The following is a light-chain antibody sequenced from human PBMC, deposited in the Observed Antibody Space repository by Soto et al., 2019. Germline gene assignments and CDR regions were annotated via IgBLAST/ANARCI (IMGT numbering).Light chain of an antibody. CDR3: QPYASSPLT. V-gene: IGKV3-15*01. CDR2: GAS. J-gene: IGKJ3*01. Sequence: IESRHSSSTHPVSTGERATLSCRASQSVSSNLAWYQQKPGQAPRLLIHGASTRATGIPARFSGSGSGTEFTLTINSLQSEDFAVYYCQPYASSPLTFGRGTKVDI. CDR1: QSVSSN.